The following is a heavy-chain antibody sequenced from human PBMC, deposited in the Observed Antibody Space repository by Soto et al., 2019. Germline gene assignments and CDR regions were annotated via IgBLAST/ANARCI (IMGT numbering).Heavy chain of an antibody. CDR1: GGSISSGDYY. Sequence: PSETLPLTCTVSGGSISSGDYYWSWILHPPGKGLEWIGYIYYTGSTYYNPSLKSRVPISVDTSKNQLSLKLSSVTYADTAVYYCAREISITYYYDSGAFDIWGQGRMV. J-gene: IGHJ3*02. D-gene: IGHD3-22*01. CDR3: AREISITYYYDSGAFDI. CDR2: IYYTGST. V-gene: IGHV4-30-4*01.